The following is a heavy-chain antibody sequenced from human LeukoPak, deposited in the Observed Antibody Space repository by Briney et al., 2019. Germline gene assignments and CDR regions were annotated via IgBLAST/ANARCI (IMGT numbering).Heavy chain of an antibody. CDR2: MNEDGRRT. Sequence: PGGSLRLSCAASGFTLSSSWMHWVRQVPGEGLVWVARMNEDGRRTDVAGSVRGRFTISRDIAKNTLFLQMNSLRVEDTAVYHCVRDFGGEDYFWGQGTLVAVSS. CDR3: VRDFGGEDYF. D-gene: IGHD2-15*01. J-gene: IGHJ4*02. CDR1: GFTLSSSW. V-gene: IGHV3-74*01.